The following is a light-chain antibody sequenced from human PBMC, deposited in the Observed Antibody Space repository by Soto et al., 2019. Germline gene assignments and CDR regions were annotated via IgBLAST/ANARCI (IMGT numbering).Light chain of an antibody. J-gene: IGLJ1*01. Sequence: QSALTQPASVSGSPGQSITISCTGTSSDVGSYNFVSWYQQHPGNAPKVMIYEVSKRPSGVSNRFSGSKSGNTASLTISGLRAEDEADYYCCSYAGSSTHVFGTGTKLTVL. CDR2: EVS. CDR1: SSDVGSYNF. V-gene: IGLV2-23*02. CDR3: CSYAGSSTHV.